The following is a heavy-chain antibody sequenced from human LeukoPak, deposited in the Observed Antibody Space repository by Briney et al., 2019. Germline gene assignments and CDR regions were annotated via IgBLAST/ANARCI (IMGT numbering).Heavy chain of an antibody. CDR2: INPSSGTT. J-gene: IGHJ4*01. D-gene: IGHD3-22*01. CDR1: GYTFTNYY. V-gene: IGHV1-46*01. CDR3: ARGAELGAYYLINLDY. Sequence: AASVKVSCRASGYTFTNYYLHWVRQAPGQGLEWMAMINPSSGTTSHAQKFQGRVSMTSDTSTSTVYMELSSLRSDDTALYFCARGAELGAYYLINLDYRGQGTLVTVSS.